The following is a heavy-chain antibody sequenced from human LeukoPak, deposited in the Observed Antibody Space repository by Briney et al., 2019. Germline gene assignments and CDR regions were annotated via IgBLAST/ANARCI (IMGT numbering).Heavy chain of an antibody. D-gene: IGHD1-1*01. Sequence: GGSLRLFCAASGFTFSSYWMSWVRQAPGKGLEGVANIKQDGSEEYYVDSVKGRFTISRDNAKNSLYLQMNSLRADDTAVYYCARDRGGKDFWGQGTLVVVSS. J-gene: IGHJ4*02. CDR3: ARDRGGKDF. V-gene: IGHV3-7*03. CDR1: GFTFSSYW. CDR2: IKQDGSEE.